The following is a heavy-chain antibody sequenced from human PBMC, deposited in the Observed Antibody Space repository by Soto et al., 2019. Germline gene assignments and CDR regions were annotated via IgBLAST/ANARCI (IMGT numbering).Heavy chain of an antibody. CDR3: ARGSVIVGAPNDAFDI. CDR2: INPNSGGT. D-gene: IGHD1-26*01. J-gene: IGHJ3*02. V-gene: IGHV1-2*02. CDR1: GYTFTGYY. Sequence: ASVKVSCKASGYTFTGYYMHWVRQAPGQGLEWMGWINPNSGGTNYAQKFQGRVTMTRDTSISTAYMELSRLRSDDTAVYYCARGSVIVGAPNDAFDIWGQGTMVTV.